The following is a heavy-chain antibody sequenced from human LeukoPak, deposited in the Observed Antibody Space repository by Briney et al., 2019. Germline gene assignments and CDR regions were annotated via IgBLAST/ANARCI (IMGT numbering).Heavy chain of an antibody. V-gene: IGHV4-39*01. CDR3: GSRTTVVTSDAFDI. D-gene: IGHD4-23*01. CDR2: IYYSGST. J-gene: IGHJ3*02. Sequence: SETLSLTCTVSGGSISSSSYYWGWIRQPPGKGLEWIGSIYYSGSTYYNPSLKSRVTISVDTSKNQFSLKLSSATAADTAVYYCGSRTTVVTSDAFDIWGQGTMVTVSS. CDR1: GGSISSSSYY.